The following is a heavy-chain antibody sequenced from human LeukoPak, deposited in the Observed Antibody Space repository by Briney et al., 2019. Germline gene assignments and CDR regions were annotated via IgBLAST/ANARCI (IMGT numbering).Heavy chain of an antibody. CDR1: GGSFSGYY. D-gene: IGHD5-12*01. CDR2: INHSGST. CDR3: ARGQRSGYDFYY. V-gene: IGHV4-34*01. J-gene: IGHJ4*02. Sequence: SETLSLTCAVYGGSFSGYYWSWIRQPPGKGLEWIGEINHSGSTNYNPSLKSRVTISVDTSKNQFSLKLTSVTAADTAVYYCARGQRSGYDFYYWGQGTLVTVSS.